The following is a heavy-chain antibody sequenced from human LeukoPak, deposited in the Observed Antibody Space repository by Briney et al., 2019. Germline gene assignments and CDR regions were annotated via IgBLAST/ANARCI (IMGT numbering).Heavy chain of an antibody. J-gene: IGHJ4*02. V-gene: IGHV3-7*01. Sequence: GGSLRLSCAASGFTFSSYGMHWVRQAPGKGLEWVADIGQDGSAKNYVDSVKGRFTISRDNAKNSLHLQMNSLRVEDTAVYYCAREHSSSWYDDYFDSWGQGTLVTVSS. CDR1: GFTFSSYG. CDR2: IGQDGSAK. D-gene: IGHD6-13*01. CDR3: AREHSSSWYDDYFDS.